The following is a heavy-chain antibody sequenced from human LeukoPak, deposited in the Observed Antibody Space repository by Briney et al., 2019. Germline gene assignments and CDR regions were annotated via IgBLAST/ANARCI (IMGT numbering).Heavy chain of an antibody. D-gene: IGHD5-12*01. CDR2: INPNSGGT. V-gene: IGHV1-2*02. J-gene: IGHJ4*02. Sequence: ASVKVSCTASGYTFTGYYMHWVRQAPGQGLEWMGWINPNSGGTNYAQKFQGRVTMTRDTSISTAYMELSRLRSDDTAVYYCAKGTDGWLRPGGLDYWGQGTLVAVSS. CDR1: GYTFTGYY. CDR3: AKGTDGWLRPGGLDY.